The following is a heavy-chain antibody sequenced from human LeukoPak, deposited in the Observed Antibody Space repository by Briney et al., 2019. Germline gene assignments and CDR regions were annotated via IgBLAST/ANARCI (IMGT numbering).Heavy chain of an antibody. J-gene: IGHJ3*02. CDR3: ARDRTSTTRDAFDI. CDR2: IYHIGST. CDR1: GGSISSNSYY. D-gene: IGHD4-17*01. Sequence: SETLSLTCAVSGGSISSNSYYWGWIRQPPGKGLEWIGEIYHIGSTNYNPSLKSRVTMSVDKSKKQFSLILTSVTAADTAMYYCARDRTSTTRDAFDIWGQGTMVTVSS. V-gene: IGHV4-39*07.